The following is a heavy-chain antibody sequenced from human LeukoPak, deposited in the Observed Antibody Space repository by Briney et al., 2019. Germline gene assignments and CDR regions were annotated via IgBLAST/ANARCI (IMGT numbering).Heavy chain of an antibody. CDR2: IIPIFGTA. D-gene: IGHD5-24*01. J-gene: IGHJ3*02. CDR3: ARGMLATVSPDAFDI. CDR1: GGTFGSYA. V-gene: IGHV1-69*05. Sequence: ASVKVSCKASGGTFGSYAISWVRQAPGQGLEWMGGIIPIFGTANYAQKFQGRVTITTDESTSTAYMELSSLRSGDTAVYYCARGMLATVSPDAFDIWGQGTMVTVSS.